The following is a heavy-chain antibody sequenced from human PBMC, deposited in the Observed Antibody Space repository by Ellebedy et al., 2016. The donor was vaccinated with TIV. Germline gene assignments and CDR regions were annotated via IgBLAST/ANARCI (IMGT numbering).Heavy chain of an antibody. V-gene: IGHV3-23*01. CDR3: GRDGVTGNGRWDWLDP. D-gene: IGHD2-21*02. CDR1: GFTFSNFA. J-gene: IGHJ5*02. CDR2: IINTGGTT. Sequence: GESLKISCGASGFTFSNFAMTWVRPAPGKGLEWVSSIINTGGTTYYADSVKGRFTISRDNSRNTLYLQMNSLRAEDSAIYYCGRDGVTGNGRWDWLDPWGQGTLVTVSS.